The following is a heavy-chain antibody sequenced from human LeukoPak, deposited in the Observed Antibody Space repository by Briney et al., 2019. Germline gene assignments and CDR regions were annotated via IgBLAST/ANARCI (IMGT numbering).Heavy chain of an antibody. J-gene: IGHJ6*02. V-gene: IGHV4-30-2*02. CDR3: AREQWDPRGGYYYYYGMDV. D-gene: IGHD1-26*01. CDR2: IYHSGST. CDR1: GGSISSGGYS. Sequence: SETLSLTCAVSGGSISSGGYSWSWIRQPPGKGLEWIGYIYHSGSTYYNPSLKSRVTISVDRSKNQFSLKLSSVTAADTAVYYCAREQWDPRGGYYYYYGMDVWGQGTTVTVSS.